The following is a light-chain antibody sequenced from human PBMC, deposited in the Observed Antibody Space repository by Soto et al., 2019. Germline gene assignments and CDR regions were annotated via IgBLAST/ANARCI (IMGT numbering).Light chain of an antibody. V-gene: IGKV1-5*03. CDR3: QQYNSYSWT. CDR1: QSVNRW. Sequence: DIQMTHSPSTLSASVVYRFTITCRASQSVNRWLAWYQQKPGKAPKLLIYETSSLESGVPSRFGGSGSGTEFTLTISSLQPDDFAIYYCQQYNSYSWTFGQGTKVDI. CDR2: ETS. J-gene: IGKJ1*01.